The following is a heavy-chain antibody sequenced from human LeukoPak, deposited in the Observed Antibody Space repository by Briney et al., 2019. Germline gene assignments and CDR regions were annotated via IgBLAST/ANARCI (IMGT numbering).Heavy chain of an antibody. Sequence: GGSLRLSCAASGFTFSSYAMSWVRQAPGKGLEWVSAISGSGGSTYYADSVKGRFTISRDNAKNSLYLQMNSLRAEDTAVYYCARDLTTIVVDYWGQGTLVTVSS. CDR2: ISGSGGST. J-gene: IGHJ4*02. D-gene: IGHD3-22*01. CDR3: ARDLTTIVVDY. V-gene: IGHV3-23*01. CDR1: GFTFSSYA.